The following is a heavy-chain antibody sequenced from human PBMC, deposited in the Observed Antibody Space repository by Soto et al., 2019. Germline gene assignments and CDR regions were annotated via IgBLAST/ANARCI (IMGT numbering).Heavy chain of an antibody. J-gene: IGHJ4*02. CDR2: ISSSGSTI. CDR3: ARDLRSPAYYYDSSGSLGDY. D-gene: IGHD3-22*01. V-gene: IGHV3-48*03. Sequence: EVQLVESGGGLVQPGGSLRLSCAASGFTFSSYEMNWVRQAPGKGLEWVSYISSSGSTIYYADSVKGRFTISRDNAKNSLYLQMNSLRAEDTAVYYCARDLRSPAYYYDSSGSLGDYWGQGTLVTVSS. CDR1: GFTFSSYE.